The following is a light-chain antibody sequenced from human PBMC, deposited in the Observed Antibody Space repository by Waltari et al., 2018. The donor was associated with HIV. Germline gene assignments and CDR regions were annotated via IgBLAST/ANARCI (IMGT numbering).Light chain of an antibody. Sequence: QSALTQPASVSGSPGQSITISCTGTSSDVGTYNLVSWYQQRPGKAPKLIISEVCHRPAGVSNHFAGSKSANTAALTISGLQAEDEADYYCSSYPTSSTLGGVFGTGTKVTVL. CDR1: SSDVGTYNL. CDR3: SSYPTSSTLGGV. J-gene: IGLJ1*01. CDR2: EVC. V-gene: IGLV2-14*02.